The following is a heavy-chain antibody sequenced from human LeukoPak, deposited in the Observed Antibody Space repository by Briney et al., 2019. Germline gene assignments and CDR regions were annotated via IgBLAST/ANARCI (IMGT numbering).Heavy chain of an antibody. V-gene: IGHV1-46*01. J-gene: IGHJ4*02. D-gene: IGHD4-17*01. CDR2: INPRGGTT. CDR3: ASLYGDLVG. Sequence: GASVKVSCKASGYTFTSSYMHWVRQAPGQGLEWMGMINPRGGTTSYAQKFQGRVTMTRDTSTSTVYMELSSLRSEDTAVYYCASLYGDLVGWGQGTLVTVSS. CDR1: GYTFTSSY.